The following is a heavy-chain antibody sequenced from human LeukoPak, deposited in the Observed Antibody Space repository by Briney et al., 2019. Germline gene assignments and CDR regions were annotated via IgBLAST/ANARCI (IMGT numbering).Heavy chain of an antibody. V-gene: IGHV4-59*01. Sequence: PSETLSLTCTVSGGSINSYYWSWIRQPPGKGLEWIGYIYYSGSTNYNPSLKSRVTISVDTSKNQFPLKLSSVTAADTAVYYCARDGDGYNLYWYFDLWGRGTLVTVSS. J-gene: IGHJ2*01. CDR1: GGSINSYY. CDR2: IYYSGST. CDR3: ARDGDGYNLYWYFDL. D-gene: IGHD5-24*01.